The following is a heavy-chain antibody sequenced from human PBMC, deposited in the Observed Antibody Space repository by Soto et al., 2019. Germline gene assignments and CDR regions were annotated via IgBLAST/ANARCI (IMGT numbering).Heavy chain of an antibody. CDR2: ISDIGTT. D-gene: IGHD3-10*01. J-gene: IGHJ6*02. V-gene: IGHV3-23*01. CDR3: VKDLSALVRGVIPTGMDV. Sequence: EVQLLESGGGLVQPGGSLRLSCEASGFLFSRYAMSWVRQAPGKGLEWVSVISDIGTTYYADFLKGRFTVSRDNSKNTLYLQMNSLRADDTAIYYCVKDLSALVRGVIPTGMDVWGQGTTVTVS. CDR1: GFLFSRYA.